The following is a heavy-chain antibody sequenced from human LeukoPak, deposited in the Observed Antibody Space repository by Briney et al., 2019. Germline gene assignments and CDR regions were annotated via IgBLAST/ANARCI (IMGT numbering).Heavy chain of an antibody. CDR3: AKDQDEYSSSSPWDY. Sequence: GGSLRLSCAASGFTFSSYGMHWVRQAPGKGLVWVSRINSDGSSTSYADSVKGRFTISRDNAKNTLYLQMNSLRAEDTAVYYCAKDQDEYSSSSPWDYWGQGTLVTVSS. V-gene: IGHV3-74*01. CDR1: GFTFSSYG. D-gene: IGHD6-6*01. CDR2: INSDGSST. J-gene: IGHJ4*02.